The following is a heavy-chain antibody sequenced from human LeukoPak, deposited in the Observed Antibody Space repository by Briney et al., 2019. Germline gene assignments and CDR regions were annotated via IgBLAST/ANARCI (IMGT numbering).Heavy chain of an antibody. J-gene: IGHJ4*02. D-gene: IGHD2-15*01. CDR2: IYSGGNT. CDR1: GFTVSSNS. V-gene: IGHV3-53*01. Sequence: GGSLRLSCTVSGFTVSSNSWSWVGQPPGKGLEWVSFIYSGGNTHYSDSVKGRFTISRDNSKNTLYLQMNSLRAEDTAIYYCARRAGEYSHPYDYWGQGTLVTVSS. CDR3: ARRAGEYSHPYDY.